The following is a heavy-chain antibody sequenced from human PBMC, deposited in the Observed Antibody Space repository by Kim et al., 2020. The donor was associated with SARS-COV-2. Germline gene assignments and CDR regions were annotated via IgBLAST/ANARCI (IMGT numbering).Heavy chain of an antibody. Sequence: GGSLRLSCAASGFTFSSYAMSWVRQAPGKGLEWVSAISGSGGSTYYADSVKGRFTISRDNSKNTLYLQMNSLRAEDTAVYYCAKGYCSSTSCYTPFYYWGQGTLVTVSS. D-gene: IGHD2-2*02. V-gene: IGHV3-23*01. CDR1: GFTFSSYA. CDR3: AKGYCSSTSCYTPFYY. J-gene: IGHJ4*02. CDR2: ISGSGGST.